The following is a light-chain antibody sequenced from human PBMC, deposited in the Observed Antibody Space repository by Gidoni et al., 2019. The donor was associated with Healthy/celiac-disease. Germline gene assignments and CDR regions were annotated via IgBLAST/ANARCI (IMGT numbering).Light chain of an antibody. CDR3: QQLNSYPPDT. J-gene: IGKJ2*01. CDR1: QGISSY. Sequence: DNQSTQSPSFLSASVGDIVTITCRASQGISSYLAWYQQKPGKAPNLLIYAASSWQSGVPSRFCGSGSATEFTLTISSLQPEDVAAYYCQQLNSYPPDTFGQGTKLEIK. V-gene: IGKV1-9*01. CDR2: AAS.